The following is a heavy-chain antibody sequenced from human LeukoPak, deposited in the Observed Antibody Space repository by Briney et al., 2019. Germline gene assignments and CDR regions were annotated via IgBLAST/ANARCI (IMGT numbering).Heavy chain of an antibody. V-gene: IGHV4-38-2*01. CDR3: SRAREYNHHPNWIDL. CDR1: GYSLSSGYS. CDR2: ISHSGNT. D-gene: IGHD6-6*01. Sequence: PSETLSLTCAVSGYSLSSGYSWAWIRQTPGTGLEWIGTISHSGNTYYNPSLKSRVTISVDTSKNHFSLNLSAVTAADAAVYYCSRAREYNHHPNWIDLWGQGVLVTVSS. J-gene: IGHJ5*02.